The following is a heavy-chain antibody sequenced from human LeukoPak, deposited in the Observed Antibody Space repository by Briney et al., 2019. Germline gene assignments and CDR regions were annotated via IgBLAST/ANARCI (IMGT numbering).Heavy chain of an antibody. V-gene: IGHV1-69*01. D-gene: IGHD3-3*01. CDR2: IIPIFCKA. Sequence: XRQAXXQGVXXXVLIIPIFCKANYAHKFQGRVTITADEFTSTAYMELSSLRSEDTAVYYCARSDYDFWSGYDIWGQGTMVTVSS. J-gene: IGHJ3*02. CDR3: ARSDYDFWSGYDI.